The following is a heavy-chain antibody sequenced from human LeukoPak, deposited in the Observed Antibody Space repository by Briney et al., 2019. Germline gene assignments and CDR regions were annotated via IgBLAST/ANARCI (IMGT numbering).Heavy chain of an antibody. CDR1: GFTFSSYE. CDR2: IRYDGSNK. J-gene: IGHJ4*02. Sequence: GGSLRLSCAASGFTFSSYEMNWVRQAPGKGLEWVAFIRYDGSNKYYADSVKGRFTISRDNSKNTLYLQMNSLRAEDTAVYYCAKDHPLSYWGQGTLVTVSS. V-gene: IGHV3-30*02. CDR3: AKDHPLSY.